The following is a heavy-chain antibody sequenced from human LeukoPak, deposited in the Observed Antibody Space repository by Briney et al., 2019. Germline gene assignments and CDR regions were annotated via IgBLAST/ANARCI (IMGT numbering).Heavy chain of an antibody. D-gene: IGHD3-9*01. CDR2: ISGSGGST. J-gene: IGHJ3*02. CDR3: AKDLNPFYWNAFDI. Sequence: GGSLRLSCAASGFTFSRYAMSWVRQAPGKGLEWVSAISGSGGSTYYADSVKGRFTISRDNSKNTLYLQMNSLRAEETAVYYCAKDLNPFYWNAFDIWGQGTMVTVSS. CDR1: GFTFSRYA. V-gene: IGHV3-23*01.